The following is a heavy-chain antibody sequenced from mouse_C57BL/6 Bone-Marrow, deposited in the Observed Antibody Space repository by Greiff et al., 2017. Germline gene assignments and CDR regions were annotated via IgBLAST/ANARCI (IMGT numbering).Heavy chain of an antibody. J-gene: IGHJ1*03. Sequence: QVQLQQPGAELVKPGASVKMSCKASGYTFTSYWITWVKQRPGQGLEWIGDIYPGSGSTNYNEKFKSKATLTVDTSSSTAYMQLSSLTSEDSAVYYCASRGSSPTHSDVWGTGTTVTVSS. CDR2: IYPGSGST. CDR1: GYTFTSYW. V-gene: IGHV1-55*01. D-gene: IGHD1-1*01. CDR3: ASRGSSPTHSDV.